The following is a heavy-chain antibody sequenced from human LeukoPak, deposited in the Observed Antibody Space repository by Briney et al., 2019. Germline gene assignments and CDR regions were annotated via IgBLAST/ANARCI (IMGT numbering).Heavy chain of an antibody. Sequence: EPSETLPLTCAVSGYSISSGYYWGWIRQPPGKGLEWIGSIYHSGSTYYNPSLKSRVTISVDTSKNQFSLKLSSVTAADTAVYYCARSYSYGLSFDYWGQGTLVTVSS. J-gene: IGHJ4*02. D-gene: IGHD5-18*01. CDR1: GYSISSGYY. CDR2: IYHSGST. CDR3: ARSYSYGLSFDY. V-gene: IGHV4-38-2*01.